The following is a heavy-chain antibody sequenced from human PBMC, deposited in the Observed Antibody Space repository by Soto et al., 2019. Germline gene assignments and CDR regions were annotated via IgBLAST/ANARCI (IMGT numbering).Heavy chain of an antibody. Sequence: QVQLPESGPGLVKPSETLSLTCTVSGGSISSYYWSWIRQPPGKGLEWIGYIYYSGSTNYNPSLKSRVTISVDTSKNQFSLKLSSVTAADTAVYYCARDGYYGSSYYYYMDVWGKGTTVTVSS. D-gene: IGHD3-3*01. CDR2: IYYSGST. CDR3: ARDGYYGSSYYYYMDV. CDR1: GGSISSYY. V-gene: IGHV4-59*01. J-gene: IGHJ6*03.